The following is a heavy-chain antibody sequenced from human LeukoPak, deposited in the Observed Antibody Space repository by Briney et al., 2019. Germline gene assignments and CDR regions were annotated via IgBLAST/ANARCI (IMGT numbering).Heavy chain of an antibody. CDR3: ATLVSTRYYFDY. D-gene: IGHD5/OR15-5a*01. Sequence: SETLSLTCTVSDYSISSGYGYFWGWIRRPPGKGLGGIGNIYHSGITYYNHFNSSLKSRVTISIDTSKKQFSLRLTSVTAADTAVYFCATLVSTRYYFDYWGQGTLVTVSS. CDR2: IYHSGIT. CDR1: DYSISSGYGYF. V-gene: IGHV4-38-2*02. J-gene: IGHJ4*02.